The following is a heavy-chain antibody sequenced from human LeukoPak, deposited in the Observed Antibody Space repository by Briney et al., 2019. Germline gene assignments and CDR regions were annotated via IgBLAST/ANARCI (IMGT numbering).Heavy chain of an antibody. D-gene: IGHD4-23*01. V-gene: IGHV3-48*01. CDR2: ISSSSSTI. CDR1: GFTFSSYS. J-gene: IGHJ4*02. Sequence: QPGGSLRLSCAASGFTFSSYSMNWVRQAPGKGLEWVSYISSSSSTIYYADSVKGRFTISRDNAKNPLYLQMNSLRAEDTAVYYCARDGRSRDYGGNLSDYWGQGTLVTVSS. CDR3: ARDGRSRDYGGNLSDY.